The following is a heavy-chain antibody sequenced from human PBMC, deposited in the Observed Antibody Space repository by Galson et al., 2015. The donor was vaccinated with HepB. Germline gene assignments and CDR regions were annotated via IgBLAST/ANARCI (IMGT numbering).Heavy chain of an antibody. CDR3: ARDPYYYDSSGYYRQDAFDI. CDR2: INSDGSST. D-gene: IGHD3-22*01. V-gene: IGHV3-74*01. Sequence: SLRLSCAASGFTFSSYWMHWVRQAPGKGLVWVSRINSDGSSTSYADSVKGRFTISRDNAKNTLYLQMNSLRAEDTAVYYCARDPYYYDSSGYYRQDAFDIWGQGTMVTVSS. CDR1: GFTFSSYW. J-gene: IGHJ3*02.